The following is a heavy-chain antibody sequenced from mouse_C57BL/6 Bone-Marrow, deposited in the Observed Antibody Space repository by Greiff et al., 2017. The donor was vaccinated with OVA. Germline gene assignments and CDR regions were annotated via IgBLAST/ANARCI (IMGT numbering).Heavy chain of an antibody. V-gene: IGHV1-69*01. Sequence: VQLQQPGAELVMPGASVKLSCKASGYTFTSYWMHWVKQRPGQGLEWIGEIDPSDSYTNYNQKFKGKSTLTVDKSSSTAYMQLSSLTSEDSAVYYCARRPNYYGSSYDAMDYWGQGTSVTVSS. CDR2: IDPSDSYT. CDR1: GYTFTSYW. D-gene: IGHD1-1*01. CDR3: ARRPNYYGSSYDAMDY. J-gene: IGHJ4*01.